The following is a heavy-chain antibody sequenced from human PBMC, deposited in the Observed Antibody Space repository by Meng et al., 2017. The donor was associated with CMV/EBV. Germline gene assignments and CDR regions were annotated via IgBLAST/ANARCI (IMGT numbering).Heavy chain of an antibody. J-gene: IGHJ4*02. D-gene: IGHD1-26*01. CDR1: GYTFTGYY. CDR3: ARVGVRLGPFDY. V-gene: IGHV1-2*02. CDR2: INPNSGGT. Sequence: HVAQSGAEVKNPGASVKGSCKASGYTFTGYYMHWVRQAPGQGLEWMGWINPNSGGTNYAQKFQGRVTMTRDTSISTAYMELSRLRSDDTAVYYCARVGVRLGPFDYWGQGTLVTVSS.